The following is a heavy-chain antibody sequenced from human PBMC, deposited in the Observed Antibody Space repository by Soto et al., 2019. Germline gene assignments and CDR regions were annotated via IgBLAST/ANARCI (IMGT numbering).Heavy chain of an antibody. D-gene: IGHD6-19*01. V-gene: IGHV3-48*02. CDR1: GFTFSSYS. Sequence: PRLSCAASGFTFSSYSMNWVRQAPGKGLEWVSYISSSSSTIYYADSVKGRFTISRDNAKNSLYLQMNSMRDEDTAVYYCARDIAVAGTPDAFDIWGQGTMVTVSS. CDR3: ARDIAVAGTPDAFDI. J-gene: IGHJ3*02. CDR2: ISSSSSTI.